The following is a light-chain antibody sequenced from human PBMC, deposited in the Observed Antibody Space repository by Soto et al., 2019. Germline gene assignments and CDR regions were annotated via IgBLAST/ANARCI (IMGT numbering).Light chain of an antibody. J-gene: IGKJ3*01. CDR2: WAS. CDR3: QQYFSTPLT. Sequence: DFVMTQSPDSLAVSLGERATINCKSSQNVLHSSNKKNYLAWYQQTPGQPPQLVIYWASTRKSGVPDRFSGSGSGTDFTLTISSVQAEDVAVYYCQQYFSTPLTFGPGTRVDI. V-gene: IGKV4-1*01. CDR1: QNVLHSSNKKNY.